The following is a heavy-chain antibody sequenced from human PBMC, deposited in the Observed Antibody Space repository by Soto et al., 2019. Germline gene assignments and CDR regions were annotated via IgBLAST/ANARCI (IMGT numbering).Heavy chain of an antibody. D-gene: IGHD2-21*02. CDR2: INAGNGNT. Sequence: ASVKVSCKTSGYTFTSYGIGWARQAPGQGLEWMGWINAGNGNTKYSQKFQGRVTITRDTSASTAYMELSSLRSEDTAVYYCARSIVVVTALDYWGQGTLVTVSS. CDR3: ARSIVVVTALDY. V-gene: IGHV1-3*01. J-gene: IGHJ4*02. CDR1: GYTFTSYG.